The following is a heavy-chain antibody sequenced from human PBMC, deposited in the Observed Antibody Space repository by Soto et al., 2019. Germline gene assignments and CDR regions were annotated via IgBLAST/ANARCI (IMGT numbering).Heavy chain of an antibody. V-gene: IGHV3-48*04. Sequence: EVQLVESGGGLVQSGGSLRLTCAASGFTFNRYTMNWVRQAPGKGLEWLSYINGGGGTMFYADSVKGRVTISRDNAKNSLYLEMERLRGEDTAVYYCAREKSGTYSIDYWGQGTLVTVSS. CDR3: AREKSGTYSIDY. D-gene: IGHD1-26*01. CDR2: INGGGGTM. J-gene: IGHJ4*02. CDR1: GFTFNRYT.